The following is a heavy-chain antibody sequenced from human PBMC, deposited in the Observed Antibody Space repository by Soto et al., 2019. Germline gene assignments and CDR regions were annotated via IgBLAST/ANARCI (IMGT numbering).Heavy chain of an antibody. Sequence: GGSLRLSGPAAGGTRSGYAVRWVRQAPGKGLEWVSAISGSGGSTYYADSVKGRFTISRDNSKNTLYLQMNSLRAEDTAVYSCAKVSQFSGYDYYWGQGTLVTVSS. CDR1: GGTRSGYA. J-gene: IGHJ4*02. CDR3: AKVSQFSGYDYY. D-gene: IGHD5-12*01. CDR2: ISGSGGST. V-gene: IGHV3-23*01.